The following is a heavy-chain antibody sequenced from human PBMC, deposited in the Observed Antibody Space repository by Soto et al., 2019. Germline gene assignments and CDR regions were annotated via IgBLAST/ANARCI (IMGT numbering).Heavy chain of an antibody. D-gene: IGHD3-10*01. J-gene: IGHJ5*02. CDR1: GGSISSYY. Sequence: SETLSLTCTVSGGSISSYYWSWIRQPPGKGLEWIGYIYYSGSTNYNPSLKSRVTISVDTSKNQFSLKLSSVTAADTAVYYCARELFGRSVWFEPWGQGTLVTVS. CDR3: ARELFGRSVWFEP. CDR2: IYYSGST. V-gene: IGHV4-59*01.